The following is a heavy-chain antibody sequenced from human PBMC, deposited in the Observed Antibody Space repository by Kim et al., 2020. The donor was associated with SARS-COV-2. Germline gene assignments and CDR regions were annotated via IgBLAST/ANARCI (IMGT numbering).Heavy chain of an antibody. J-gene: IGHJ6*02. V-gene: IGHV5-51*01. CDR2: IYPGDSDT. CDR3: ARHISSGWWSGRMVGYYYYYGMDV. CDR1: GYSFTSYW. D-gene: IGHD6-19*01. Sequence: GESLKISCKGSGYSFTSYWIGWVRQMPGKGLEWMGIIYPGDSDTRYSPSFQGQVTISADKSISTAYLQWSSLKASDTAMYYCARHISSGWWSGRMVGYYYYYGMDVWGQGTTVTVSS.